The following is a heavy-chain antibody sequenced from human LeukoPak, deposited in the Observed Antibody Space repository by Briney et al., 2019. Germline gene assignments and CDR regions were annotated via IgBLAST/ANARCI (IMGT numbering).Heavy chain of an antibody. CDR3: ARGSGYSYGSGIYYYYGMDV. J-gene: IGHJ6*02. CDR2: IYSGGST. CDR1: GFTVSSNY. Sequence: GGSLRLSCAASGFTVSSNYMSWVRQAPGKGLEWVSVIYSGGSTYYADSVKGRFTISRDNSKNTLYLQMNSLRAEDTAVYYCARGSGYSYGSGIYYYYGMDVWGQGTTVTVSS. D-gene: IGHD5-18*01. V-gene: IGHV3-66*01.